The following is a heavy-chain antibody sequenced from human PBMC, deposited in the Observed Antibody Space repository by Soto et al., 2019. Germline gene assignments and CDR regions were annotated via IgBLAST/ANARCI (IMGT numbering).Heavy chain of an antibody. D-gene: IGHD2-2*01. CDR1: GFTFSSYE. CDR2: ISSSGSTI. J-gene: IGHJ5*02. CDR3: AREADIVVVPAASLRGWFDP. V-gene: IGHV3-48*03. Sequence: GGSLRLSCAASGFTFSSYEMNWVRQAPGKGLDWVSYISSSGSTIYYADSVKGRFTISRDNAKNSLYLQMNSLRAEDTAVYYCAREADIVVVPAASLRGWFDPWGQGTLVTVSS.